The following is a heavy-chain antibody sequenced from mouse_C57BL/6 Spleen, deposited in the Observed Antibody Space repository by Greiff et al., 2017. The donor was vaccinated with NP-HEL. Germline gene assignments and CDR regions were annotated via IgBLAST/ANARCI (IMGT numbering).Heavy chain of an antibody. CDR2: IYPRSGNT. V-gene: IGHV1-81*01. J-gene: IGHJ3*01. Sequence: QVQLQESGAELARPGASVKLSCKASGYTFTSYGISWVKQRTGQGLEWIGEIYPRSGNTYYNEKFKGKATLTADKSSSTAYMELRSLTSEDSAVYFCASEPYDPAWFAYWGQGTLVTVSA. CDR3: ASEPYDPAWFAY. CDR1: GYTFTSYG. D-gene: IGHD2-3*01.